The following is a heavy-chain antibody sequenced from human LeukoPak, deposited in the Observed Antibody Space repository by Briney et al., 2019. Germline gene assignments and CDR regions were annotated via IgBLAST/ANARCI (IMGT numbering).Heavy chain of an antibody. D-gene: IGHD3-10*01. Sequence: SETLSLTCAVYGGSFSGYYWSWIRQPPGKGLEWIGEINHSGSTNYNPSLKSRVTISVDTSKNQFSLKLSSVTAADTAVYYCARAVVRETNYFDYWGQGTLVTVSS. CDR3: ARAVVRETNYFDY. CDR2: INHSGST. V-gene: IGHV4-34*01. CDR1: GGSFSGYY. J-gene: IGHJ4*02.